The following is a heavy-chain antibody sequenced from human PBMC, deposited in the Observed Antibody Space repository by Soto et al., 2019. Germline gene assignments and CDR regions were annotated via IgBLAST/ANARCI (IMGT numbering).Heavy chain of an antibody. Sequence: EVQLLESGGGLVQPGGSLRLSCTTSGFTFSTTGMLWLRQPPGKGLEWVSAIGPDPSNTKYTDSVKGRFIISRDNSKNTVFLQMTSLGAEDTALYYCTTARHCSSDACPAAEWGQGTLITVSS. J-gene: IGHJ4*02. V-gene: IGHV3-23*01. CDR2: IGPDPSNT. CDR3: TTARHCSSDACPAAE. D-gene: IGHD2-2*01. CDR1: GFTFSTTG.